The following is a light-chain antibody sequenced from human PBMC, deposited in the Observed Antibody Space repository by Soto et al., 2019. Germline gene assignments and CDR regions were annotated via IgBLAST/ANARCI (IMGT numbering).Light chain of an antibody. CDR3: SSYIPRITDWA. Sequence: QSALTQPPSASGSPGQSVTISCTGTSSDVGGYNYVSWYQQHPGKAPKLVIYEVSKRPSGVPDRFSGSKSGNTASLTISGLQAEDEADYYCSSYIPRITDWAFGGGTKVTVL. J-gene: IGLJ3*02. CDR2: EVS. V-gene: IGLV2-8*01. CDR1: SSDVGGYNY.